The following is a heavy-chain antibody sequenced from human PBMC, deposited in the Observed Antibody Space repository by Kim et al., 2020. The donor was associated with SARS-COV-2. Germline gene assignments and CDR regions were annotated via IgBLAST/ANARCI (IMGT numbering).Heavy chain of an antibody. J-gene: IGHJ3*01. Sequence: SETLSLTCIVSGGSISNHYWSWIRQPPGKGLEWIGYIDYSGGTDSNPSLKSRVTISVDTSKNQFSLELSSVTAADTDVYYCARDPPGPDYSFDLWGLGTMVTVSS. CDR3: ARDPPGPDYSFDL. CDR2: IDYSGGT. V-gene: IGHV4-59*11. D-gene: IGHD5-12*01. CDR1: GGSISNHY.